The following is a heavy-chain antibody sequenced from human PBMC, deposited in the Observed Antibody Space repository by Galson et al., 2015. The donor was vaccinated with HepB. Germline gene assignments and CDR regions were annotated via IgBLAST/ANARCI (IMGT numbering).Heavy chain of an antibody. CDR2: IYDSGST. D-gene: IGHD1-26*01. CDR3: ARRVDSGRYGHYFDY. V-gene: IGHV4-59*01. Sequence: SETLSLTCTVSGGSIRSYYWTWIRQPPGKGLEWIGYIYDSGSTNYNPSLKSRVTISVDTSKNQLSLKLSSVIAADTAVYYCARRVDSGRYGHYFDYWGQVNTVTVSS. CDR1: GGSIRSYY. J-gene: IGHJ4*02.